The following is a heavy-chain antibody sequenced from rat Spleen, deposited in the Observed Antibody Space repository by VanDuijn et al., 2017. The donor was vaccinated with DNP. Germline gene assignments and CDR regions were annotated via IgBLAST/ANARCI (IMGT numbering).Heavy chain of an antibody. CDR1: GFTFNDYY. Sequence: EVLLVESDGGLVQPGRSLKLSCAVSGFTFNDYYMAWVRQAPAKGLEWVATISYNGGNTYYRDSVKGRFTISRDNAKSTLYLQMDSLRSEDTATYYCARHDGDYWGQGVMVTVSS. J-gene: IGHJ2*01. CDR2: ISYNGGNT. CDR3: ARHDGDY. V-gene: IGHV5-29*01. D-gene: IGHD4-1*01.